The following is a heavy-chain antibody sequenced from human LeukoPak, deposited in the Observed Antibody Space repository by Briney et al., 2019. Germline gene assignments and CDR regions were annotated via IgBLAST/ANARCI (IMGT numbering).Heavy chain of an antibody. J-gene: IGHJ4*02. D-gene: IGHD1-1*01. Sequence: ASVKVSCKASGYTFTSYGISWVRQAPGQGLEWMGWISAYNGNTNYAQKLQGRVTMTTDTSTSTAYMELRSLRSDDTAVYYCARDSRPNWEPNAGCDYWGQGTLVTVSS. CDR1: GYTFTSYG. CDR3: ARDSRPNWEPNAGCDY. CDR2: ISAYNGNT. V-gene: IGHV1-18*01.